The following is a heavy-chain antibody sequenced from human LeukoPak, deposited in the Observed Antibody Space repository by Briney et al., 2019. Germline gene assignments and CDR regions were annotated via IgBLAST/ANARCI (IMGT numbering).Heavy chain of an antibody. J-gene: IGHJ6*03. D-gene: IGHD6-6*01. CDR2: IYYSGST. CDR3: AREDWQLDYYYYMDV. CDR1: GCSISSYY. Sequence: SETLSLTCTVSGCSISSYYWSWIRQPPGKGLEWMGYIYYSGSTNYNPSLKSRVTISVDTSKNQFSLKLSSVTAADTAVYYCAREDWQLDYYYYMDVWGKGTTVTVSS. V-gene: IGHV4-59*12.